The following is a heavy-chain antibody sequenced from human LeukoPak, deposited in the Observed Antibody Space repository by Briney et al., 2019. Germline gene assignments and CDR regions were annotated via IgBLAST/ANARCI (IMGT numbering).Heavy chain of an antibody. V-gene: IGHV3-74*01. CDR1: GXSFRSCW. CDR2: INGDGSTT. CDR3: AILTNSYDSGRYYSLPNFFDY. J-gene: IGHJ4*02. D-gene: IGHD3-22*01. Sequence: GGSLRLSCAASGXSFRSCWMHWVRQAPGKELVWVSRINGDGSTTNYAVSVRGRFTISRDNAKNTLYLQMNSLRADASAVYYCAILTNSYDSGRYYSLPNFFDYWGQGTLVTVSS.